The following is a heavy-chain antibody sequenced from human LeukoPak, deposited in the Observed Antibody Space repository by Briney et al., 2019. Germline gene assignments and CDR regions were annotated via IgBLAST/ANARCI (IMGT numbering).Heavy chain of an antibody. CDR2: ISSSSTTI. Sequence: GGSLRLSCAASGFTFSSYAMSWVRQAPGKGLEWVSYISSSSTTIHYADSVRGRFTISRDNARNSLYLQMNSLRAEDTAVYYCARDFLEDVYWGQGTLVTVSS. V-gene: IGHV3-48*01. D-gene: IGHD3-3*01. CDR3: ARDFLEDVY. J-gene: IGHJ4*02. CDR1: GFTFSSYA.